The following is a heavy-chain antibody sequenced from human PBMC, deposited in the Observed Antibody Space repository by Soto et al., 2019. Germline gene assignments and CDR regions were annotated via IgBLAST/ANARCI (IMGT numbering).Heavy chain of an antibody. CDR1: GFTFSSYA. Sequence: GGSLRLSCAASGFTFSSYAMSWVRQAPGKGLEWVSAISGSGGSTYYADSVKGRFTISRDNSKNTLYLQMNSLRAEDTAVYYLAKEKIKAVAATIDYCGQRPLVTVSS. V-gene: IGHV3-23*01. J-gene: IGHJ4*02. CDR3: AKEKIKAVAATIDY. D-gene: IGHD6-19*01. CDR2: ISGSGGST.